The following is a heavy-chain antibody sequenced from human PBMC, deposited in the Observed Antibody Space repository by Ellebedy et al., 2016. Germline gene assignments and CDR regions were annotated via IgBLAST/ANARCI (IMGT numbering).Heavy chain of an antibody. CDR1: GGSISSSSYY. CDR3: ARPGSGSYPNWYFDL. V-gene: IGHV4-39*07. D-gene: IGHD1-26*01. Sequence: SETLSLXXTVSGGSISSSSYYWGWIRQPPGKGLEWIGEINHSGSTNYNPSLKSRVTISVDTSKNQFSLKLSSVTAADTAVYYCARPGSGSYPNWYFDLWGRGTLVTVSS. J-gene: IGHJ2*01. CDR2: INHSGST.